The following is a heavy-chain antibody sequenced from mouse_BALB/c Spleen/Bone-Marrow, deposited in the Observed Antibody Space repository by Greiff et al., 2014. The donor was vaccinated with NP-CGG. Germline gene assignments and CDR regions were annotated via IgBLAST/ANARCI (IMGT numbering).Heavy chain of an antibody. J-gene: IGHJ4*01. Sequence: EVQRVESGGGLVQPGGSRKLSCAASGFTFSSFGMHWVRQAPEKGLAWVAYISSGSSTIYYADTVKGRFTISRDNPKNTLFLQMTSLRSEDTAMYYCARKGALITHYYAMDYWGQGTSVTVSS. CDR3: ARKGALITHYYAMDY. D-gene: IGHD2-4*01. CDR1: GFTFSSFG. CDR2: ISSGSSTI. V-gene: IGHV5-17*02.